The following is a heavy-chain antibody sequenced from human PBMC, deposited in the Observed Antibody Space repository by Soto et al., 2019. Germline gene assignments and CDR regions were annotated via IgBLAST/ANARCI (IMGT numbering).Heavy chain of an antibody. V-gene: IGHV1-24*01. D-gene: IGHD5-12*01. CDR2: FDPQDGET. CDR3: ARASYSGYDYAFDS. CDR1: GYTLAEIS. J-gene: IGHJ3*02. Sequence: ASVKVSCKVPGYTLAEISMHWVRYDPGKGLEWTGSFDPQDGETTYAPEFQGRVTMTEGTSTDTAYLELGGRRCEDTAVYYCARASYSGYDYAFDSWRQGRM.